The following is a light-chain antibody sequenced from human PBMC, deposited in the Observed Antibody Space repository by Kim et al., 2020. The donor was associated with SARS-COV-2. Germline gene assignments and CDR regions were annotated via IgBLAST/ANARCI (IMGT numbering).Light chain of an antibody. V-gene: IGLV2-14*03. Sequence: GQSITNSCPGTSSDVGANKYVCWYQHHPDKAPKLMIYDVSERPSGVSNRFSGSKSGNTASLTISGPQDEDEADYYCSSYTSSSTFVFGTGTKVTVL. J-gene: IGLJ1*01. CDR1: SSDVGANKY. CDR2: DVS. CDR3: SSYTSSSTFV.